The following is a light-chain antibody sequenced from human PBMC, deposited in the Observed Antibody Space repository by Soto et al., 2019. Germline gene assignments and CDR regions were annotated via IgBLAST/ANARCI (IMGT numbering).Light chain of an antibody. CDR3: SAWDDSLNGPV. J-gene: IGLJ3*02. Sequence: QSVVTQPPSASGTPGQRVTVSCSGSRSNIGSHPVHWYQQLPGTAPKLLIFNKNLRPSGVPDRFSGSKSGTSASLAISGLQTEDEADYYCSAWDDSLNGPVFGGGTKVTVL. CDR1: RSNIGSHP. V-gene: IGLV1-44*01. CDR2: NKN.